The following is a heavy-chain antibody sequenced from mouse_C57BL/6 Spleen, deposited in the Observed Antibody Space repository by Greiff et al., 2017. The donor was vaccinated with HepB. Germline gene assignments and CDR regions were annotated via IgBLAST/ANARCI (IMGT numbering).Heavy chain of an antibody. Sequence: EVQGVESGPELVKPGASVKISCKASGYSFTDYNMNWVKQSNGKSLEWIGVINPNYGTTSYNQKFKGKATLTVDQSSSTAYMQLNSLTSEDSAVYYCARSHYYGSSYDAMDYWGQGTSVTVSS. J-gene: IGHJ4*01. V-gene: IGHV1-39*01. D-gene: IGHD1-1*01. CDR2: INPNYGTT. CDR1: GYSFTDYN. CDR3: ARSHYYGSSYDAMDY.